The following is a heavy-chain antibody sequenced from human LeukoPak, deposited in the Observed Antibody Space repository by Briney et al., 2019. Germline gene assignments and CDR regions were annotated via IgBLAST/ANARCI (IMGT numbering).Heavy chain of an antibody. CDR3: ARNLGPFDV. Sequence: GGSLRLSCAASGFTFNDFAMTWVRQAPGKGLEWVSTIADAGTYYADSVKGPFIISRDNSKNMLYLQLNSLRADDTAMYYCARNLGPFDVRGHGTMVTVSS. D-gene: IGHD3-16*01. CDR1: GFTFNDFA. J-gene: IGHJ3*01. CDR2: IADAGT. V-gene: IGHV3-23*01.